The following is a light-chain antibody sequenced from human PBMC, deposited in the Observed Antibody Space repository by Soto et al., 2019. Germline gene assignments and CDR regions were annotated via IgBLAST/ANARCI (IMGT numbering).Light chain of an antibody. V-gene: IGKV3-15*01. CDR3: QQYNNWPPWT. CDR1: QSVSSN. J-gene: IGKJ1*01. Sequence: EIVMTQSPATLSVSPGERATLSCRASQSVSSNLAWYQQKPGQAPRLLIYGESTRATGIPARFSGSGSGTAFTLTISSLQSEDFAVYYCQQYNNWPPWTFGHGTKVEIK. CDR2: GES.